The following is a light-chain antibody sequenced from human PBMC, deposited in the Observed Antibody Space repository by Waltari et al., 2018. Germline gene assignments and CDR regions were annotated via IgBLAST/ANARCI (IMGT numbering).Light chain of an antibody. CDR3: QQYDISPLT. CDR2: GAS. Sequence: DIVLQPSPGTLSLSPGQRATLSCRASQTVRNTYLAWYQQKPGQAPTLVIYGASSRAAGIPDRFSGSGSGTDFSLTISSLEPADFAVYYCQQYDISPLTFGGGTKVEIK. J-gene: IGKJ4*01. V-gene: IGKV3-20*01. CDR1: QTVRNTY.